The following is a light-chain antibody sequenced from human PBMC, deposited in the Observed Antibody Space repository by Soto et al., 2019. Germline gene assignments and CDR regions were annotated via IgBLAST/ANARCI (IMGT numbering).Light chain of an antibody. CDR2: DAS. Sequence: DIEMSQSPSSLSASVCDRVSMTVRASQSLNRWFAWYQQKPGKAPKLLIYDASSLQSGVPSRFSDSGSGTDFPLAISSLQPEDSATYYCLQDINYPWTFGQGTKVDIK. V-gene: IGKV1-5*01. CDR1: QSLNRW. CDR3: LQDINYPWT. J-gene: IGKJ1*01.